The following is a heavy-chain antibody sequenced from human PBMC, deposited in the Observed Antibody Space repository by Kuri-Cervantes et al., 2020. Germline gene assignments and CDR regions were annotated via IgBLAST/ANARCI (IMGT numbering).Heavy chain of an antibody. D-gene: IGHD6-13*01. CDR1: GYTFTSYG. Sequence: ASVKVSCKASGYTFTSYGISWVRQAPGQGLEWMGWISAYNGNTNYAQKLQGRVTMTTDTSTSTAYMELSRLRSDDTAVYYCAREAGKRGYSSTWYYFQHWGQGTLVTVSS. CDR3: AREAGKRGYSSTWYYFQH. CDR2: ISAYNGNT. V-gene: IGHV1-18*01. J-gene: IGHJ1*01.